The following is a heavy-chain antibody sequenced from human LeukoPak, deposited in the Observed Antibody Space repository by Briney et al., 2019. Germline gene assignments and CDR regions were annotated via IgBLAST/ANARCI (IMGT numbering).Heavy chain of an antibody. J-gene: IGHJ5*02. V-gene: IGHV1-69*13. CDR2: IIPIFGTA. CDR1: GGTFSNYA. D-gene: IGHD6-13*01. Sequence: ASVKVSCKASGGTFSNYAISWVRQAPGQGLEWMGGIIPIFGTANYAQKFQGRVTITADESTSTAYMELSSLRSEDTAVYYCARERTVAAAGTFDPWGQGTLVTVSS. CDR3: ARERTVAAAGTFDP.